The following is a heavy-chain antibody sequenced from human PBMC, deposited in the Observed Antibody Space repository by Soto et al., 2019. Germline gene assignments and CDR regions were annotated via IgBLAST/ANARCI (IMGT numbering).Heavy chain of an antibody. V-gene: IGHV3-30*18. CDR1: GFNFNNYA. J-gene: IGHJ6*02. CDR2: VSFDGTNT. Sequence: QVQVVESGGGVVRPGRSLRLSCAASGFNFNNYAMHWVRQAPGKGLEWVAVVSFDGTNTYYADSVKGRVTISRDSSNNTVSLQMNGLTSEDTAAYYCAKAGWGGDYYYGLDVWGQGTTVTVSS. D-gene: IGHD2-21*01. CDR3: AKAGWGGDYYYGLDV.